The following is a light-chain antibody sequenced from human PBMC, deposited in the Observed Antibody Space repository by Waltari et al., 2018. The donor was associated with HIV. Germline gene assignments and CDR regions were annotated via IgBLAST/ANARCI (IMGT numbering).Light chain of an antibody. CDR2: GRN. CDR3: NSRDSGANHYV. Sequence: SSELTQDPAVSVALGQTVRITCQGDSLRSYYASWYQQKPGQAPVVVLYGRNKRPSGIPDRFSGSTSGNTASLTITGAQAEDEAHYYCNSRDSGANHYVFGSGTKVTVL. CDR1: SLRSYY. J-gene: IGLJ1*01. V-gene: IGLV3-19*01.